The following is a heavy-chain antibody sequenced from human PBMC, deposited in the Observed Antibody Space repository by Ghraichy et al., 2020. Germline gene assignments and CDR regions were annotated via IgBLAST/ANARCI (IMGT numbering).Heavy chain of an antibody. CDR3: TYTSGSYPFDY. D-gene: IGHD6-19*01. CDR1: GISFGDYA. J-gene: IGHJ4*01. Sequence: GGSLRLSCTVSGISFGDYAVSWFRQAPGKGLEWVGVIRSKAFGGTDDYAASVKDRFTISRDDSRSIGYLQMNSLTIEDTARYYCTYTSGSYPFDYWGHGTLVTVSS. CDR2: IRSKAFGGTD. V-gene: IGHV3-49*03.